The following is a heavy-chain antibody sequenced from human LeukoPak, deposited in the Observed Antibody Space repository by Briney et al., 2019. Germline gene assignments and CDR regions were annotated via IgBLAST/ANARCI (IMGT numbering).Heavy chain of an antibody. D-gene: IGHD3-16*02. Sequence: ASVKVSCKASGGTFSSYAISWVRQAPGQGLEWMGGIIPIFGTANYAQKFQGRVTITTDESTSTAYMELSSLRSEDTAVYYCARDAYDYVWGSYLPFDYWGQGTLVTVSS. CDR1: GGTFSSYA. CDR3: ARDAYDYVWGSYLPFDY. J-gene: IGHJ4*02. V-gene: IGHV1-69*05. CDR2: IIPIFGTA.